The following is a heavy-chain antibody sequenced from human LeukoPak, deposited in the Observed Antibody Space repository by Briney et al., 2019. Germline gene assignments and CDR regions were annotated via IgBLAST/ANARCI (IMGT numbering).Heavy chain of an antibody. CDR2: INHSGST. Sequence: SETLSLTCAVYGGSFSGYYWSWIRQPPGKGLEWIGEINHSGSTNYNPSLKSRVTISVDTSKNQFSLKLSSVTAADTAVYYCARHAYGWFDPWGQGTLVTVSS. J-gene: IGHJ5*02. CDR1: GGSFSGYY. V-gene: IGHV4-34*01. D-gene: IGHD3-16*01. CDR3: ARHAYGWFDP.